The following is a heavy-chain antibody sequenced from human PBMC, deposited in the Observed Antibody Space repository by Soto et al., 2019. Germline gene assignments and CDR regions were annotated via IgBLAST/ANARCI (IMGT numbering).Heavy chain of an antibody. CDR1: GGTFNNYA. D-gene: IGHD3-10*01. CDR3: AREVQVHTPAFVY. CDR2: ISPMFGAA. V-gene: IGHV1-69*19. J-gene: IGHJ4*02. Sequence: QVQLVQSGAEMKKPGSSVKVSCQSSGGTFNNYAMNWVRQAPGQGPEWMGDISPMFGAANYSTKFQGRVTITADESTGTSYMQLSSLTSEGTALYFCAREVQVHTPAFVYWGQGTLVTVSS.